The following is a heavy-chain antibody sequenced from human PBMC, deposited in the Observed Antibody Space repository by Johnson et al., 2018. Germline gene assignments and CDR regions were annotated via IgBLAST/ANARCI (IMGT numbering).Heavy chain of an antibody. D-gene: IGHD4-17*01. V-gene: IGHV3-53*01. Sequence: VQLVESGGGLIQPGGSXRLSCAVSGFPVSSSYMSWVRQAPGKGMEWGSIIYSDGTTYYADSVKGRFTISRDYYKNTLYLKMNSLRAEATAGYYCARDRHNPYDYGDHVTTGMDAWGQGTTVTVSS. CDR1: GFPVSSSY. CDR3: ARDRHNPYDYGDHVTTGMDA. J-gene: IGHJ6*02. CDR2: IYSDGTT.